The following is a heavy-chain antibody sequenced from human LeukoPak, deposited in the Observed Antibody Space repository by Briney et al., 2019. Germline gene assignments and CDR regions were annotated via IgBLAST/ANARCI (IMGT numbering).Heavy chain of an antibody. V-gene: IGHV1-69*02. D-gene: IGHD3-3*01. CDR2: IIPILGIA. J-gene: IGHJ4*02. CDR3: ARNSGTIFGVD. CDR1: GGTFSSYT. Sequence: SVKVSCKASGGTFSSYTISWVRQAPGQGLEWMGRIIPILGIANYAQKFQRRVTITADKSTSTAYMELSSLRSEDTAVYYCARNSGTIFGVDWGQGTLVTVSS.